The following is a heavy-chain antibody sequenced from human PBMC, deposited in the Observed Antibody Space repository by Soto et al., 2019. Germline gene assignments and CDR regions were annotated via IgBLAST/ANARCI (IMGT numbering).Heavy chain of an antibody. CDR1: EFTFSSYA. J-gene: IGHJ4*02. CDR2: ISYDGRNK. Sequence: GGSLRLSCAASEFTFSSYAMHWVRQAPGKGLEWVAVISYDGRNKYYEDSVKGRFTISRDNFKNTLYLQMNNLRAEDTGVYYCAREIERLLGYWGQGTLVTVSS. CDR3: AREIERLLGY. V-gene: IGHV3-30*04. D-gene: IGHD3-3*01.